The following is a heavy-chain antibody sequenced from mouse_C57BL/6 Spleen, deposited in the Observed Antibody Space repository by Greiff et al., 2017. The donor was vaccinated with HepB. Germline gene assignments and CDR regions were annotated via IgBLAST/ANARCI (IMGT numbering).Heavy chain of an antibody. V-gene: IGHV6-6*01. J-gene: IGHJ4*01. CDR1: GFTFSDAW. CDR2: IRNKANNHAT. D-gene: IGHD2-10*01. Sequence: EVKLVESGGGLVQPGGSMKLSCAASGFTFSDAWMDWVRQSPEKGLEWVAEIRNKANNHATYYAESVKGRFTISRDDSKSSVYLQMNSLRAEDTGIYYCTRETYYGYAMDYWGQGTSVTVSS. CDR3: TRETYYGYAMDY.